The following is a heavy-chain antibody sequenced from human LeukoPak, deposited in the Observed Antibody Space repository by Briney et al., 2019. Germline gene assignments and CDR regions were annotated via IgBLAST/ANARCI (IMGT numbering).Heavy chain of an antibody. Sequence: SETLSLTCAVYGGSFSGYYWSWIRQPPGKGLEWIGEINHGGSTNHNPSLKSRVTISVDTSKNQFSLKLGSVTAADTAVYYCARKGYCSSTSCYPSRGMDVWGQGTTVTVSS. J-gene: IGHJ6*02. CDR3: ARKGYCSSTSCYPSRGMDV. CDR2: INHGGST. CDR1: GGSFSGYY. V-gene: IGHV4-34*01. D-gene: IGHD2-2*01.